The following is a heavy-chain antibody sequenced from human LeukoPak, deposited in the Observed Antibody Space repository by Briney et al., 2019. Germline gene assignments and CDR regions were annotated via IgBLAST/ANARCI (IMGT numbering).Heavy chain of an antibody. D-gene: IGHD5-18*01. CDR1: GYTFTSYA. Sequence: GASVKVSCKASGYTFTSYAMNWVRQAPGQGLEWMGRINPNSGGTNYAQKFQGRVTMTRDTSISTAYMELSRLRSDDTAVYYCARVTAMVPYGMDVWGQGTTVTVSS. V-gene: IGHV1-2*06. J-gene: IGHJ6*02. CDR3: ARVTAMVPYGMDV. CDR2: INPNSGGT.